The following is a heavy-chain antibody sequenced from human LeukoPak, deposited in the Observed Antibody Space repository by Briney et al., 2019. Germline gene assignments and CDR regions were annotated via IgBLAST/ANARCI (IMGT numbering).Heavy chain of an antibody. V-gene: IGHV3-23*01. J-gene: IGHJ5*02. CDR2: ISGSGGRT. D-gene: IGHD4-17*01. CDR1: GFTFSSYA. CDR3: AKAAPYDYGDYLNWFDP. Sequence: GGSLRLSCAASGFTFSSYAMTWVRQVPEKGLEWVSGISGSGGRTYYADSVKGRFTISRDNSKNTLYLQMNSLRAEDTAVYYCAKAAPYDYGDYLNWFDPWGQGTLVTVSS.